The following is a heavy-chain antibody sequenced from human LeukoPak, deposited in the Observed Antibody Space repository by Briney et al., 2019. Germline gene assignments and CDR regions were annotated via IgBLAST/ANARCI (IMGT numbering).Heavy chain of an antibody. Sequence: SETLSLTCTVSGGSIGSYYWSWIRQPPGKGLEWIGHISYSGSTNYNPSLKSRVTISVDTSKNQFSLKLSSVTAADTAVYYCARGGSGYALNWFDPWGQGTLITVSS. CDR3: ARGGSGYALNWFDP. J-gene: IGHJ5*02. CDR1: GGSIGSYY. CDR2: ISYSGST. V-gene: IGHV4-59*01. D-gene: IGHD5-12*01.